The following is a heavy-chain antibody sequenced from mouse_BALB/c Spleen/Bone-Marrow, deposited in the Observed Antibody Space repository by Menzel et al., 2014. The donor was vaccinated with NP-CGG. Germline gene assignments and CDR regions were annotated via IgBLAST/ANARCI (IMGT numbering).Heavy chain of an antibody. V-gene: IGHV10-1*02. Sequence: DVKLVESGGGLVQPVGSLKLSCVASGFTSNTYAMNWVRQAPGKGLEWVARIKTKTNDYGTFYADSVKDRFTISRDDSQNMLYLQMNNLKTEDTAMYYCVRATACYFDYWGQGTTLTVSS. CDR2: IKTKTNDYGT. CDR3: VRATACYFDY. D-gene: IGHD1-2*01. CDR1: GFTSNTYA. J-gene: IGHJ2*01.